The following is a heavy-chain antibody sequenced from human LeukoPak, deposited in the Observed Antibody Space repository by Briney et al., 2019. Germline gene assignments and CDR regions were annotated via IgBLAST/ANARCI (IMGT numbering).Heavy chain of an antibody. D-gene: IGHD2-15*01. V-gene: IGHV3-11*01. CDR1: GFTFSDYY. CDR2: ISSSGSTI. J-gene: IGHJ3*02. CDR3: ARIADSEAFDI. Sequence: GGSLRLPCAASGFTFSDYYMSWIRQAPGKGLEWVSYISSSGSTIYYADSVKGRFTISRDNAKNSLYLQTNSLRAEDTAVYYCARIADSEAFDIWGQGTMVTVSS.